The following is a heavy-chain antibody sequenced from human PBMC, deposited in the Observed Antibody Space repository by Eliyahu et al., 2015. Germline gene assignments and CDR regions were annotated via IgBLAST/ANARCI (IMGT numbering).Heavy chain of an antibody. V-gene: IGHV1-69*05. Sequence: QVQLVQSGAEVKKPGSSVKGSCKASGGTFSSXAISWVRQAPGQGLEWMGGIIPXFGTANYAQKFQGRVTITTDESTSTAYMELSSLRSEDTAVYYCARGMDWERWFLGYWGQGTLVTVSS. CDR2: IIPXFGTA. CDR1: GGTFSSXA. CDR3: ARGMDWERWFLGY. J-gene: IGHJ4*02. D-gene: IGHD5-24*01.